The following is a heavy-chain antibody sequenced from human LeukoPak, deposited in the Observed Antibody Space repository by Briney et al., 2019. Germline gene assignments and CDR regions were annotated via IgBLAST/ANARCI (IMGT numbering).Heavy chain of an antibody. CDR2: IYQYGST. CDR3: ARHRSPDGSTSCYND. Sequence: KPLETLSLTCAVSGYSISSGYYWGWIRQPPGKGLEWIGTIYQYGSTYYNPSLKSRVTISVDTSKNQFSLKLSSVTAADTAVYYCARHRSPDGSTSCYNDWGQGTLVTVSS. V-gene: IGHV4-38-2*01. D-gene: IGHD2-2*02. CDR1: GYSISSGYY. J-gene: IGHJ4*02.